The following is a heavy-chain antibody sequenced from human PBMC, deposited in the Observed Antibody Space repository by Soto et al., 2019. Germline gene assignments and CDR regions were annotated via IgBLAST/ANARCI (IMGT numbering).Heavy chain of an antibody. CDR1: GYSFTIYW. J-gene: IGHJ6*02. D-gene: IGHD5-18*01. V-gene: IGHV5-51*01. CDR3: ARNQGYSYGYHYYGMDV. CDR2: IYPGDSDT. Sequence: GESLKISCKGSGYSFTIYWIGWVRQMPGKGLEWMGIIYPGDSDTRYSPSFQGQVTISADKSISTAYLQWSSLKASDTAMYYCARNQGYSYGYHYYGMDVWGQGTTVTVSS.